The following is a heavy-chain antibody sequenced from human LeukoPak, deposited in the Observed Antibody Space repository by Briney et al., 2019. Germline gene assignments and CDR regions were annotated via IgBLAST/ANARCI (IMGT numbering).Heavy chain of an antibody. CDR3: AKVGHYDILTGYSGFDY. CDR2: IGSSSTTI. Sequence: GGSLRLSCAASGFSFSSYSMNWVRQAPGKGLEWLSYIGSSSTTIYYADSVKGRFTISRDNAKNSLYLQMNSLRAEDTAVYYCAKVGHYDILTGYSGFDYWGQGTLVTVSS. CDR1: GFSFSSYS. D-gene: IGHD3-9*01. J-gene: IGHJ4*02. V-gene: IGHV3-48*04.